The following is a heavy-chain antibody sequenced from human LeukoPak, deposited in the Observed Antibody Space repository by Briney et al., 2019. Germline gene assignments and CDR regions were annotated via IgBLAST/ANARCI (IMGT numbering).Heavy chain of an antibody. CDR1: GFTFSSYS. J-gene: IGHJ4*02. CDR2: ISSSSSYI. V-gene: IGHV3-21*01. Sequence: GGSLRLSCAASGFTFSSYSMNWVRHAPGKGLEWVSSISSSSSYIYYADSVKGRFTISRDNAKNSLYLQMNSLRAEDTAVYYCARATSGLGTPSSCVYWGQGTLVTVSS. D-gene: IGHD7-27*01. CDR3: ARATSGLGTPSSCVY.